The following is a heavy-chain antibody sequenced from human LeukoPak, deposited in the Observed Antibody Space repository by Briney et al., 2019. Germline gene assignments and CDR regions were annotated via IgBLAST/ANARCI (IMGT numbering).Heavy chain of an antibody. CDR3: TSPNWNDVHD. CDR1: GFTFSGSA. CDR2: IRSKANSYAT. V-gene: IGHV3-73*01. J-gene: IGHJ4*02. Sequence: PGGSLRLSCAASGFTFSGSAMHWVRQASGKGLEWVGRIRSKANSYATAYAASVKGRFTISRDDSKNTAYLQMNSLKTEDTAVYYCTSPNWNDVHDWGQGTLVTVSS. D-gene: IGHD1-20*01.